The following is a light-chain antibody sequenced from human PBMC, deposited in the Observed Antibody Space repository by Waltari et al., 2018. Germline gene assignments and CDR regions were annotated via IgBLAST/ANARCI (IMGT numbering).Light chain of an antibody. CDR3: SSYTSSSTLGV. J-gene: IGLJ3*02. CDR1: SSDVVGYNY. CDR2: AVR. Sequence: QSALTQPASVSGSPGQSITISCTGTSSDVVGYNYVSWYQQHPGQAPNLMIYAVRNRPSGVSNRFSGSKSGNTASLTISGLQAEDEADYYCSSYTSSSTLGVFGGGTKLTVL. V-gene: IGLV2-14*01.